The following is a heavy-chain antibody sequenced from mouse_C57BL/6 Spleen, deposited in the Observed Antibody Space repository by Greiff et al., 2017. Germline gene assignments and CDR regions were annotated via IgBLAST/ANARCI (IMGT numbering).Heavy chain of an antibody. D-gene: IGHD2-4*01. CDR3: ARMGLRLGALDY. J-gene: IGHJ4*01. V-gene: IGHV5-17*01. CDR2: ISSGSSTI. Sequence: EVKLVESGGGLVKPGGSLKLSCAASGFTFSDYGMHWVRQAPEKGLEWVAYISSGSSTIYYADTVKGRFIIASDNSKNTLFLQMTSLRSEDTAMYYCARMGLRLGALDYWGQGTSVTVSS. CDR1: GFTFSDYG.